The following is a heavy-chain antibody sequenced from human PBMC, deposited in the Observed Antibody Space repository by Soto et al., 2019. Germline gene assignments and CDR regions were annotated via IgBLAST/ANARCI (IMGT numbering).Heavy chain of an antibody. CDR2: ISSSSSYI. J-gene: IGHJ1*01. V-gene: IGHV3-21*01. CDR3: ARMAMSIAAARTRIHAY. Sequence: GGSLRLSCAASGFTFSSYSMNWVRQAPGKGLEWVSSISSSSSYIYYADSVKGRFTISRDNAKNSLYLQMNSLRAEDTAVYYCARMAMSIAAARTRIHAYWGQGTLVTVSS. D-gene: IGHD6-13*01. CDR1: GFTFSSYS.